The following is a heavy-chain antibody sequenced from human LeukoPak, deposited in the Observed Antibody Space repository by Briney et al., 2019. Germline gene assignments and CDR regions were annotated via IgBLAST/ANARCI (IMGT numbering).Heavy chain of an antibody. CDR3: ARDEGWLSNSNWLYYFDY. J-gene: IGHJ4*02. CDR2: INPNSGGT. Sequence: ASVKVSCKASGYTFTGYYMHCVRQAPGQGLEWMGWINPNSGGTNYAQKFQGRVTMTRDTSINTAYMELSRLRSDDTAVYYCARDEGWLSNSNWLYYFDYWGQGTLVTVSS. V-gene: IGHV1-2*02. CDR1: GYTFTGYY. D-gene: IGHD2/OR15-2a*01.